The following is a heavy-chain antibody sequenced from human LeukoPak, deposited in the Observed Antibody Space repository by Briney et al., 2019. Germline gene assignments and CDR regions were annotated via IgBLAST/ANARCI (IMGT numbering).Heavy chain of an antibody. D-gene: IGHD3-3*01. CDR1: GFTFSSYA. CDR2: ISGSGGST. V-gene: IGHV3-23*01. Sequence: PGGSLRLSCAASGFTFSSYAMSWVRQAPGKGLEWVSAISGSGGSTYYADSVKGRFTISRDNSKNTLYLQVNSLRAEDTAVYYCAKTVDYDFWSGYLDYWGQGTLVTVSS. CDR3: AKTVDYDFWSGYLDY. J-gene: IGHJ4*02.